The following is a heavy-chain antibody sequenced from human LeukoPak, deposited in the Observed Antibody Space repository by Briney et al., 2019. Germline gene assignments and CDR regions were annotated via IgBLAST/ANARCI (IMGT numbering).Heavy chain of an antibody. J-gene: IGHJ6*03. CDR2: INPNSGGT. CDR3: ARDGLIAAAGNYYYYMDV. CDR1: GYTFTGYY. Sequence: ASVKVSCKASGYTFTGYYMHWVRQAPGQGLEWMGWINPNSGGTNYAQKFQGRVTMTRDTSISTAYMELSRLRSDDTAVYYCARDGLIAAAGNYYYYMDVWGKGTTVTVSS. V-gene: IGHV1-2*02. D-gene: IGHD6-13*01.